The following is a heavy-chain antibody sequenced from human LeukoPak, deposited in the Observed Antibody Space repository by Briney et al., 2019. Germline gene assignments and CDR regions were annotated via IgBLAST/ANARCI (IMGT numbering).Heavy chain of an antibody. CDR3: AREVEIVVVPAAYDAFDI. CDR2: ISAYNGNT. D-gene: IGHD2-2*01. Sequence: ASVKVSCKASGYTFTSYGISWVRQAPGQGLEWVGWISAYNGNTNYAQKLHGRVTMTTDTSTSTAYMELRSLRSDDTAVYYCAREVEIVVVPAAYDAFDIWGQGTMVTVSS. V-gene: IGHV1-18*04. J-gene: IGHJ3*02. CDR1: GYTFTSYG.